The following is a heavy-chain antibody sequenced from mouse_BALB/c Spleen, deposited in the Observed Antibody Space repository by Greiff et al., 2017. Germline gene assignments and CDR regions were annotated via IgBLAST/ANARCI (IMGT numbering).Heavy chain of an antibody. CDR1: GFAFSSYD. D-gene: IGHD1-2*01. Sequence: EVQGVESGGGLVKPGGSLKLSCAASGFAFSSYDMSWVRQTPEKRLEWVAYISSGGGSTYYPDTVKGRFTISRDNAKNTLYLQMSSLKSEDTAMYYCARHTHYYEGYFDVWGEGTTVTVSS. CDR3: ARHTHYYEGYFDV. V-gene: IGHV5-12-1*01. J-gene: IGHJ1*01. CDR2: ISSGGGST.